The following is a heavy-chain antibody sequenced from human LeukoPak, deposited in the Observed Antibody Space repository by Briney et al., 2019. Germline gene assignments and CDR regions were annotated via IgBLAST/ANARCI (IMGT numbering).Heavy chain of an antibody. CDR2: FHDSEST. J-gene: IGHJ4*02. Sequence: PSETLSLTCTVSGGSISNSYWSWIRQPPGKGLEWIGFFHDSESTNYNPSHKSRVSISLDTSKNQVSLWLSSVTAADTAVYYCARGDASGRPGIGFDFWGQGTLVTVSS. V-gene: IGHV4-59*01. D-gene: IGHD1-26*01. CDR3: ARGDASGRPGIGFDF. CDR1: GGSISNSY.